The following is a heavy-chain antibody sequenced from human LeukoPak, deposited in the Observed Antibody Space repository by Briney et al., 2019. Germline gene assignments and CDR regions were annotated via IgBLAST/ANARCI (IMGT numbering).Heavy chain of an antibody. J-gene: IGHJ4*02. CDR2: IYSSGST. CDR3: ASIGSGWYFDY. V-gene: IGHV4-39*07. CDR1: GVSISSGSNY. Sequence: ASETLSLTCRVSGVSISSGSNYWGWIRQPPGKTLEWIGSIYSSGSTYYNSSLKSRVIILIDTAKNHFSLNLSSVTAADTAVYYCASIGSGWYFDYWGQGTLVTVSS. D-gene: IGHD6-19*01.